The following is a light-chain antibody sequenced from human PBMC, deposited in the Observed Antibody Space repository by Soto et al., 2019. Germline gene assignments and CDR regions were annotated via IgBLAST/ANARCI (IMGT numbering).Light chain of an antibody. CDR3: QQYGSSLIT. CDR1: QSVTSNA. V-gene: IGKV3-20*01. J-gene: IGKJ5*01. CDR2: GAS. Sequence: EIVLTQSSATLSLSPGERATLSCRASQSVTSNALAWYQQKPGQAPRLLLYGASTRATGIPARFSGSGSGTDFTLTISRLEPEDFAVYYCQQYGSSLITFGQGTRLEIK.